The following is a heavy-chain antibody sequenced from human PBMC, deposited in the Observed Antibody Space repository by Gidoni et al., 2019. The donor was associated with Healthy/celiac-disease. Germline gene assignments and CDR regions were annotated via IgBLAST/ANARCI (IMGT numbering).Heavy chain of an antibody. D-gene: IGHD2-2*01. Sequence: QVQLVQSGAEVKKPGASVKVSCKASGYTFTSYAMHWVRQAPGQRLEWMGWINAGNGNTKYSQKFQGRVTITRDTSASTAYMELSSLRSEDTAVYYCARGQGYCSSTSCSNWFDPWGQGTLVTVSS. J-gene: IGHJ5*02. CDR3: ARGQGYCSSTSCSNWFDP. CDR1: GYTFTSYA. V-gene: IGHV1-3*01. CDR2: INAGNGNT.